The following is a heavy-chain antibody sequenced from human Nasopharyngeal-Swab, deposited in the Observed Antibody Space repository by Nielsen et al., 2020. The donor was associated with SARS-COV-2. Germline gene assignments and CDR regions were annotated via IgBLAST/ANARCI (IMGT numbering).Heavy chain of an antibody. Sequence: VRQMPGKGLDWVAIISYDGSNKYYADSVKGRFTISRDNPKNTLYLQMNSLGTEDTAVYYCARDMGSYCGGDCSSPFDYWGQGTLVTVSS. D-gene: IGHD2-21*02. CDR2: ISYDGSNK. CDR3: ARDMGSYCGGDCSSPFDY. V-gene: IGHV3-30*03. J-gene: IGHJ4*02.